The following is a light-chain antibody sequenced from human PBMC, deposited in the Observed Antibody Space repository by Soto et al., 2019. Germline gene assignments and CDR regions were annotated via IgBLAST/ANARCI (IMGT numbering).Light chain of an antibody. CDR1: QSLVHSNGNTY. CDR2: RIS. CDR3: KQATPFLT. J-gene: IGKJ4*01. Sequence: DIVMTQTPLSSPVTLGQPASISCRSSQSLVHSNGNTYLSWLHQKPGQPPRLLIYRISNRVSGVPDRSSGRGAGTDFTLKSSRVEAEDVGVYYCKQATPFLTFGGGTKVEIK. V-gene: IGKV2-24*01.